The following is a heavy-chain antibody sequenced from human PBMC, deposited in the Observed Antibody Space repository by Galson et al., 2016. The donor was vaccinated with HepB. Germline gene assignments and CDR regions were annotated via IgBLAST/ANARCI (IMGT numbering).Heavy chain of an antibody. CDR3: ARDGEYYYGSGSYAET. CDR1: GFSVSSNY. Sequence: CLRLSCAASGFSVSSNYMSWVRQAPGKGLQWVSVIFSGGSTYYADSVKGRFTISRDNSKNTLHLQMNSLRAEDTAVYYCARDGEYYYGSGSYAETWGQGTLVTVSS. CDR2: IFSGGST. V-gene: IGHV3-53*01. D-gene: IGHD3-10*01. J-gene: IGHJ5*02.